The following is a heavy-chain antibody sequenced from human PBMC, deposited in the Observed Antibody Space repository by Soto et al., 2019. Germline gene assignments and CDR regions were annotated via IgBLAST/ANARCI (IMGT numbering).Heavy chain of an antibody. CDR1: GGSFSGYY. Sequence: SETLSLTCAVYGGSFSGYYWSWIRQPPGKGQEWIGEINHSGSTNYNPSLKSRVTISVDTSKNQFSLKLSSVTAADTAVYYCARDHYYGSGRMVYYYYGMDVWGQGTTVTVSS. D-gene: IGHD3-10*01. V-gene: IGHV4-34*01. J-gene: IGHJ6*02. CDR3: ARDHYYGSGRMVYYYYGMDV. CDR2: INHSGST.